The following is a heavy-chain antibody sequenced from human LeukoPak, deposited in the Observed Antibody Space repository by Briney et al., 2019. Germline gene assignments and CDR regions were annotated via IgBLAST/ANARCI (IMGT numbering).Heavy chain of an antibody. V-gene: IGHV3-23*01. J-gene: IGHJ6*03. Sequence: GGSLRLSCAASGFTFSSYAMSWVRQAPGKGLEWVSAISGSGGSTYYADSVKGWFTISRDNSKNTLYLQMNSLRAEDTAVYYCAKDGYSSSWYVRGLYYYYYYMDVWGKGTTVTVSS. CDR1: GFTFSSYA. D-gene: IGHD6-13*01. CDR3: AKDGYSSSWYVRGLYYYYYYMDV. CDR2: ISGSGGST.